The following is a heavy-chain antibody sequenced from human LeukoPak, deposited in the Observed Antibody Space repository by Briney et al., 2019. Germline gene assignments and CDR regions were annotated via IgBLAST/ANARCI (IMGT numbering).Heavy chain of an antibody. Sequence: GGSLRLSCAASGFTFSDYYMSWIRQAPGKGLEWVSYISSSGSTLYYADSVKGRITISRGNAKNSLYLQMNSLRAEDTAVYYCARRRYNWNAIDYWGQGTLVTVSS. J-gene: IGHJ4*02. CDR1: GFTFSDYY. V-gene: IGHV3-11*01. CDR3: ARRRYNWNAIDY. CDR2: ISSSGSTL. D-gene: IGHD1-20*01.